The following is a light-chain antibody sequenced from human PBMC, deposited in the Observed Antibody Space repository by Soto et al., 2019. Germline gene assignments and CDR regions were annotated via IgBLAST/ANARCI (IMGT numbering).Light chain of an antibody. J-gene: IGKJ1*01. CDR1: QSISSY. V-gene: IGKV1-39*01. CDR2: AAS. CDR3: QQSYSTPPWT. Sequence: DIQMTQSPSSLSASVGDSVTITCRASQSISSYLNWYQQRPGKAPKLLIYAASSFQSGVPSRFSGSGSGTDFTLTISSLQPEDFATYYCQQSYSTPPWTFGQGTKVEIK.